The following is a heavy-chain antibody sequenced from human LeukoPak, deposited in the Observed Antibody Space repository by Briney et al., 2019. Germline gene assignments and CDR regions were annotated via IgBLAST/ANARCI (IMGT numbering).Heavy chain of an antibody. Sequence: SETLSLTCAVSGYSISSGYYWGWIRQPPGKGLEWIGSIYYSGSTHYNPSLKSRVTISVDTSKNQFSLKLSSVTAAGTAVYYCASLRFLEWLWDYWGQGTLVTVSS. CDR1: GYSISSGYY. J-gene: IGHJ4*02. CDR2: IYYSGST. V-gene: IGHV4-38-2*01. CDR3: ASLRFLEWLWDY. D-gene: IGHD3-3*01.